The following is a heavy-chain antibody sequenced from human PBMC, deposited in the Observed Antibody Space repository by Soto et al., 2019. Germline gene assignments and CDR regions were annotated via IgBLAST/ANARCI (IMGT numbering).Heavy chain of an antibody. CDR3: ARAEWELLPGVADY. CDR1: GYTFTSYG. Sequence: QVQLVQSGAEVKKPGASVKVSCKASGYTFTSYGISWVRQAPGQGIAWMGWISAYNGNTNDAQKLQGRVTMTTDTSTSTAYMERRSLRSDDTAVYYCARAEWELLPGVADYWGQGTLVTVSS. CDR2: ISAYNGNT. D-gene: IGHD1-26*01. J-gene: IGHJ4*02. V-gene: IGHV1-18*01.